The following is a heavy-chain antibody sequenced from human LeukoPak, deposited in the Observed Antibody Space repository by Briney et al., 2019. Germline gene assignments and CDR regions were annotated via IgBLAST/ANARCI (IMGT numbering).Heavy chain of an antibody. CDR2: IRSKAYGGTT. V-gene: IGHV3-49*04. CDR1: GFTFSSYW. Sequence: PGGSLRLSCAASGFTFSSYWMSWVRQAPGKGLEWVGFIRSKAYGGTTEYAASVKGRFTISRDDSKSIAYLQMNSLKTEDTAVYYCTRGDTAMVTNDYWGQGTLVTVSS. CDR3: TRGDTAMVTNDY. D-gene: IGHD5-18*01. J-gene: IGHJ4*02.